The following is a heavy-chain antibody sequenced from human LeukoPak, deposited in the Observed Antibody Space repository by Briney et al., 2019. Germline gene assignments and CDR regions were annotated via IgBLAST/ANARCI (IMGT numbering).Heavy chain of an antibody. D-gene: IGHD4-17*01. V-gene: IGHV3-33*01. J-gene: IGHJ3*02. CDR2: IWYDGSNK. CDR3: ARDALYGEYVNAFDI. CDR1: GFTFSSYG. Sequence: GGSLRLSCAASGFTFSSYGMHWVRQAPGKGLEGVAVIWYDGSNKYYADSVKGRFTISRDNYKNALYLQMNSLRAKDTAVYYCARDALYGEYVNAFDIWGQGTMVTVSS.